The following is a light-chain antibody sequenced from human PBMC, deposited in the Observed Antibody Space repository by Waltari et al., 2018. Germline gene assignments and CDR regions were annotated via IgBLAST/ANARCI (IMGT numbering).Light chain of an antibody. V-gene: IGKV1-39*01. J-gene: IGKJ2*01. CDR1: QNIGSS. CDR2: LAS. Sequence: IQMTQSPSSLYASVGDRVTITCRAGQNIGSSLNWYQQKPGQAPKLLISLASNLQSAVPSRFSGSGFGTDFTLTINGLQPEDLATYYCQYSHTFGQGTRLEI. CDR3: QYSHT.